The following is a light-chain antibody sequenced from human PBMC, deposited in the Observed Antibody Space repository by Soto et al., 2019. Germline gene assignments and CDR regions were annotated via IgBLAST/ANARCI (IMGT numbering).Light chain of an antibody. CDR3: LQHNSYPYT. CDR2: AAS. CDR1: QGIRKD. Sequence: DIQMTQSPSSLSASVGDRGTITCRASQGIRKDLGWYQEKPGKAPKRLIYAASSLQSGVPSRFSGSGSGTEFTLTISSLQPEDFATYYCLQHNSYPYTFGQGTKLEIK. V-gene: IGKV1-17*01. J-gene: IGKJ2*01.